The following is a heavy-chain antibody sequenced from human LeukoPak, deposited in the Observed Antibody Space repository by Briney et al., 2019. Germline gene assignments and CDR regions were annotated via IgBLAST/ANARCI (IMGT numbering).Heavy chain of an antibody. V-gene: IGHV5-51*01. J-gene: IGHJ4*02. CDR1: GYSFTSYW. D-gene: IGHD4-11*01. CDR2: IYPGDSDT. CDR3: ARGRTTRAYYFDY. Sequence: GESLKISCKGSGYSFTSYWIGWVRQMPGKGLEWMGIIYPGDSDTRYRPSFQGQVTISADKSISTAYLQWSSLKASDTAMYYCARGRTTRAYYFDYWGQGTLVTVSS.